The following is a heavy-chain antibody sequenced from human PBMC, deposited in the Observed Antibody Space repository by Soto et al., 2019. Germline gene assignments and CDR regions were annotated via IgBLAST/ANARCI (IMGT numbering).Heavy chain of an antibody. CDR1: GGPINYYFW. CDR2: IYLSGSP. CDR3: ARVDAGDSLDH. D-gene: IGHD4-17*01. V-gene: IGHV4-4*02. J-gene: IGHJ4*02. Sequence: SETLSITCAVSGGPINYYFWWTWVRQSPGKGLEWIVEIYLSGSPRYNPSLESRVTISVDQSKNQFFLKLNSVTAADTAVYYCARVDAGDSLDHWGQGTLVTVSS.